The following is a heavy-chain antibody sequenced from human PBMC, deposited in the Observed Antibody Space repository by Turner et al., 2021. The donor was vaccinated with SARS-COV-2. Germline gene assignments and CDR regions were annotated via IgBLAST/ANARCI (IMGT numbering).Heavy chain of an antibody. CDR1: GFAVSNNY. CDR3: ATRMTTLPQ. CDR2: IYSGGST. V-gene: IGHV3-66*01. Sequence: EVHLVESGGGLVQPGGSLRLSCAASGFAVSNNYMSWVRQAAGKGLEWVSLIYSGGSTYYEDSVTGRFTISRDKSKNTLYLQMNSLRAEDTAVYYCATRMTTLPQWGQGTLVTVSS. J-gene: IGHJ4*02. D-gene: IGHD4-17*01.